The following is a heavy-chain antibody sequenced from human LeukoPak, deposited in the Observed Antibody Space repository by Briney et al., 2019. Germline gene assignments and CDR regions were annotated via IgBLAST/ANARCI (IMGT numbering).Heavy chain of an antibody. J-gene: IGHJ4*02. CDR2: ISGSGGST. V-gene: IGHV3-23*01. CDR1: GFTFSTYA. D-gene: IGHD6-19*01. Sequence: GGSLRLSCAASGFTFSTYAMSWVRQAPGRGLEWVSAISGSGGSTYYADSVKGRFTISRDNSKNTLYLQMNSLRAEDTAVYYCARDSSGFLDYWGQGTLVTVSS. CDR3: ARDSSGFLDY.